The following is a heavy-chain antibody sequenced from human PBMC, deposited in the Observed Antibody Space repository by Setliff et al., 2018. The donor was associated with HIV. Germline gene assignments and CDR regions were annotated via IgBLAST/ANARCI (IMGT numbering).Heavy chain of an antibody. CDR1: GGSISSSSYY. Sequence: PSETLSLTCTVSGGSISSSSYYWGWIRQPPGKGLEWIGSIYYSGRTYYNPSLKNRVTISVDTSKNQFSLTLRSLTAADTAVYYCARGAYRFDSWGQGNLVTVSS. CDR2: IYYSGRT. CDR3: ARGAYRFDS. D-gene: IGHD2-2*01. V-gene: IGHV4-39*07. J-gene: IGHJ5*01.